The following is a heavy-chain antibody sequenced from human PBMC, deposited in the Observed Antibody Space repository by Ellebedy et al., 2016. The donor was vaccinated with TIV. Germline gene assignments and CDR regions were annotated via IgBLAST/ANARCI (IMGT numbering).Heavy chain of an antibody. J-gene: IGHJ4*02. V-gene: IGHV4-59*01. D-gene: IGHD4-23*01. Sequence: MPSETLSLTCTVSDDSITTYFWSWIRQPLGKGLDWIGHMSNTGYTNYNPSLESRVAISIDTSENQFSLRLSSVTAADTAVYYCAAYYGGRFDYWGQGTLVTVSS. CDR3: AAYYGGRFDY. CDR2: MSNTGYT. CDR1: DDSITTYF.